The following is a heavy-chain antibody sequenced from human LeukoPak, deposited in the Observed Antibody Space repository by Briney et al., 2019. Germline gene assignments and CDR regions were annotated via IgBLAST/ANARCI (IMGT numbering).Heavy chain of an antibody. CDR2: ISWNSGTI. CDR3: AKWKYSNSGIDDY. V-gene: IGHV3-9*01. Sequence: GGSLRLSCAGSGFIFNNYAMHWVRQPPGKGLEWVSGISWNSGTIDYADSVRGRFTISRDNSKNMLYLQMNSLRAEDTAVYYCAKWKYSNSGIDDYWGQGTLVTVSS. D-gene: IGHD6-6*01. CDR1: GFIFNNYA. J-gene: IGHJ4*02.